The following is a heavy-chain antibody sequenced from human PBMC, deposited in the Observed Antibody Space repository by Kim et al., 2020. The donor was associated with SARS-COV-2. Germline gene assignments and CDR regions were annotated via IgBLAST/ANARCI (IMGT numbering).Heavy chain of an antibody. J-gene: IGHJ6*02. V-gene: IGHV3-30-3*01. Sequence: GGSLRLSCAASGFTFSSYAMRWVRQAPGKGLEWVADIKYDGSEKYYADSVKGRFTISRDNSKNTLYLQMNSLRAEDTAVYYCAREKVSYYGMDFWGQGTTVTVSS. CDR2: IKYDGSEK. CDR3: AREKVSYYGMDF. CDR1: GFTFSSYA.